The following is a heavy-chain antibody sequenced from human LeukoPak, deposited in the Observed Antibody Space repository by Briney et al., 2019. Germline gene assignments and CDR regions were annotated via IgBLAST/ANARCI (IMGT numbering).Heavy chain of an antibody. CDR2: ISPCDSDT. Sequence: GESLKISCKGSGYSFTSYWIGWVRQMPGKGLEWIGIISPCDSDTRYSPSFQGQVTISADKSVSTSYLQWRSLQASDTAMYYCARQDGITMIVGPMDVWGQGTTVTVSS. V-gene: IGHV5-51*01. D-gene: IGHD3-22*01. CDR3: ARQDGITMIVGPMDV. CDR1: GYSFTSYW. J-gene: IGHJ6*02.